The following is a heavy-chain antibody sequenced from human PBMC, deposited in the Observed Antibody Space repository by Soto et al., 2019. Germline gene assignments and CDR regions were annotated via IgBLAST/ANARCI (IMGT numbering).Heavy chain of an antibody. CDR1: GFTFSSYA. CDR2: ISGSGGST. Sequence: QPGGSLRLSCVASGFTFSSYAMSWVRQAPGKGLEWVSGISGSGGSTYYADSVKGRFTISRDNSKNTLYLQMNSLRAEDTAVYYCAKTSYGTRSAFHIWGQGTMVTVSS. D-gene: IGHD4-17*01. V-gene: IGHV3-23*01. CDR3: AKTSYGTRSAFHI. J-gene: IGHJ3*02.